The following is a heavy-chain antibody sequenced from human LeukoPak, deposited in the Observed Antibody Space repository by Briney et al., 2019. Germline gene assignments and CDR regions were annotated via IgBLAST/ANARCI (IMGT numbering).Heavy chain of an antibody. CDR2: VYYTGRT. CDR3: ARLTEGW. CDR1: GGSIGSYY. J-gene: IGHJ4*02. V-gene: IGHV4-59*08. Sequence: SETLSLTCIVSGGSIGSYYWSWVRQTPGKGLEWIGYVYYTGRTNYNPSLKGRVTIFVDTSKNQFSLKLSSVTAADTAVCYCARLTEGWWGQGALVTVSS. D-gene: IGHD2-15*01.